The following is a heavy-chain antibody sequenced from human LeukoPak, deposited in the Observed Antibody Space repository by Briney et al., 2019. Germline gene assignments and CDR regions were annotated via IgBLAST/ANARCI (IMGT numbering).Heavy chain of an antibody. CDR3: ARTNYYDSSGHFDC. V-gene: IGHV1-2*06. CDR1: GYTFTSYY. D-gene: IGHD3-22*01. CDR2: INPNSGGT. Sequence: ASVKVSCKASGYTFTSYYMHWVRQAPGQGLEWMGRINPNSGGTNYAQKFQGRVTMTRDTSISTAYVELSRLRSDDTAVYYCARTNYYDSSGHFDCWGQGTLVTVSS. J-gene: IGHJ4*02.